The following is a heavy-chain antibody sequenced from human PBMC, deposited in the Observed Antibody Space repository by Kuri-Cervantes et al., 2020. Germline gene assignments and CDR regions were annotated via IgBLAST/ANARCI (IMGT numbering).Heavy chain of an antibody. Sequence: GGSLRLSCAASGFTFSSYGMHWVRQAPGKGLEWVAVIWYDGSNKYYADSVKGRFTISRDNSKNTLYLQMNSLRAEDTAVYYCARYQWFGELDPRNWGQGTLVTVSS. CDR1: GFTFSSYG. V-gene: IGHV3-33*01. CDR2: IWYDGSNK. CDR3: ARYQWFGELDPRN. D-gene: IGHD3-10*01. J-gene: IGHJ4*02.